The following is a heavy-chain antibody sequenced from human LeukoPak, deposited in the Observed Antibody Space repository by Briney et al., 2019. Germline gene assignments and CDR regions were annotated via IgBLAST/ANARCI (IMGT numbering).Heavy chain of an antibody. CDR3: ARARRDAYNNDVWSKSPSYCFDY. V-gene: IGHV4-59*08. CDR2: TSSSGSI. D-gene: IGHD5-24*01. J-gene: IGHJ4*02. CDR1: GASISNEF. Sequence: SKTLSLTCTVSGASISNEFWSWIRQPPGKGLEYIGYTSSSGSINYNPSLESRVNISVDTSKNQISLNLKFVTAADTAVYYCARARRDAYNNDVWSKSPSYCFDYWGQGTLVTVSS.